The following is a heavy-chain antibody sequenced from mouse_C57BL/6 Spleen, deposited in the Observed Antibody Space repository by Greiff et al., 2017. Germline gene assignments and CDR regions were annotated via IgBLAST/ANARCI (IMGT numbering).Heavy chain of an antibody. V-gene: IGHV5-6*01. J-gene: IGHJ4*01. Sequence: EVKVVESGGDLVKPGGSLKLSCAASGFTFSSYGMSWVRQTPDKRLEWVATISSGGSYTYYPDSVKGRFTISRDNAKNTLYLQMSSLKSEDTAMYYCARHGGYYDYDGYYYAMDYWGQGTSVTVSS. D-gene: IGHD2-4*01. CDR3: ARHGGYYDYDGYYYAMDY. CDR1: GFTFSSYG. CDR2: ISSGGSYT.